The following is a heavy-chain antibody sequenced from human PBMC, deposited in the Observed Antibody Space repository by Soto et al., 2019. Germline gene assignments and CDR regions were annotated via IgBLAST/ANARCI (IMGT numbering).Heavy chain of an antibody. CDR2: ISAYNGNT. J-gene: IGHJ6*02. CDR3: ARDLGLGAGTTGFRGMDV. V-gene: IGHV1-18*01. CDR1: GYTFTSYG. Sequence: QVQLVQSGAEVKKPGASVKVSCKASGYTFTSYGISWVRQAPGQGLEWMGWISAYNGNTNYAQKLQGRVTMTTDTSRSTAYMELRSVRSDDTAVYYCARDLGLGAGTTGFRGMDVWGQGTTVTVSS. D-gene: IGHD1-7*01.